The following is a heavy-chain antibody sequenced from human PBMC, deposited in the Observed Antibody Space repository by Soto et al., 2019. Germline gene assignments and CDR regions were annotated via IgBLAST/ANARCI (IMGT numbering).Heavy chain of an antibody. J-gene: IGHJ4*02. D-gene: IGHD2-21*02. Sequence: GGSLRLSCTASGFTFKTFVMNWVRQAPGKGLEWVSYISGTTDTINFADSVRGRFTISRDNAKNSMFLQMDSLRDADTAVYYCVRQRGVMTDFAYFDSWGQGTLVTVSS. CDR2: ISGTTDTI. CDR1: GFTFKTFV. V-gene: IGHV3-48*02. CDR3: VRQRGVMTDFAYFDS.